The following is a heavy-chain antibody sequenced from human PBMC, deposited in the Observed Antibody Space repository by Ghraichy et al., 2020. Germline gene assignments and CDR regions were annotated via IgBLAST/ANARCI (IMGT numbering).Heavy chain of an antibody. D-gene: IGHD3-10*01. CDR2: INHSGST. J-gene: IGHJ4*02. Sequence: SETLSLTCAVYGGSFSGYYWSWIRQPPGKGLEWIGEINHSGSTNYNPSLKSRVTISVDTSKNQFSLKLSSVTAADTAVYYCARGGSYYGSGSYYNKRGFDYWGQGTLVTVSS. CDR1: GGSFSGYY. CDR3: ARGGSYYGSGSYYNKRGFDY. V-gene: IGHV4-34*01.